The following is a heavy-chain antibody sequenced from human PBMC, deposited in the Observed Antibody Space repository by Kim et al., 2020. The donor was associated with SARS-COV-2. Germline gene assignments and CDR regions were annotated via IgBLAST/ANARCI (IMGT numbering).Heavy chain of an antibody. J-gene: IGHJ4*02. V-gene: IGHV3-11*03. Sequence: GGSLRLSCAASGFTFSDYYMSWIRQAPGKGLEWVSYISSSSSYTNYADSVKGRFTISRDNAKNSLYLQMNSLRAEDTAVYYCAKNRNPGYSSSWYDYWGQGTLVTVSS. CDR2: ISSSSSYT. CDR3: AKNRNPGYSSSWYDY. D-gene: IGHD6-13*01. CDR1: GFTFSDYY.